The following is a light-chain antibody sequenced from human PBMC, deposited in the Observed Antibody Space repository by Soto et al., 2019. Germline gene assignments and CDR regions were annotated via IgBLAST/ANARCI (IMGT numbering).Light chain of an antibody. J-gene: IGKJ4*01. V-gene: IGKV1-8*01. CDR2: AAS. CDR1: QGISSY. Sequence: IQMTQSPSSLSASVGDRVTITCRASQGISSYLAWYQQKPGKAPKLLIYAASTLQSGVPSRFSGSGSGTDFTLTISCLQSEDFATYYCQQYYSYPLTFGGGTKVEIK. CDR3: QQYYSYPLT.